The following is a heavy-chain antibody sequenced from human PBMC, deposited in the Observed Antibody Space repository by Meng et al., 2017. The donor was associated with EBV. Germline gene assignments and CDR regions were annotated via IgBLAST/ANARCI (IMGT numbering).Heavy chain of an antibody. J-gene: IGHJ4*02. CDR2: ISAYNGNT. CDR3: ARVRTFGGVIPPDY. CDR1: GYTFTSYG. Sequence: VQLGQPGAEGKKPGASVKGSCKASGYTFTSYGISWVRQAPGQGLEWMGWISAYNGNTNYAQKLQGRVTMTTDTSTSTAYMELRSLRSDDTAVYYCARVRTFGGVIPPDYWGQGTLVTVSS. V-gene: IGHV1-18*01. D-gene: IGHD3-16*02.